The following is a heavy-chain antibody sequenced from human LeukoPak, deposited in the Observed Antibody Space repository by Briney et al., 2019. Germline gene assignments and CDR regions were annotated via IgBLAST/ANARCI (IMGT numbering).Heavy chain of an antibody. Sequence: GGSLRLSCAASGFSFSSYSMHWFRQAPGKGLEWVAVISYGGSNKYYADSVQGRFTTSRDNSKNTLYPQVNSLRAEDTAVYYCARVRGYSGYDERGVDVWGQGTTVTVSS. J-gene: IGHJ6*02. CDR1: GFSFSSYS. CDR3: ARVRGYSGYDERGVDV. V-gene: IGHV3-30-3*01. D-gene: IGHD5-12*01. CDR2: ISYGGSNK.